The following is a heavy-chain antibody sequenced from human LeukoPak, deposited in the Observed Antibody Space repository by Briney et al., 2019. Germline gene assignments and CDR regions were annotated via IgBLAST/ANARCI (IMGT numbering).Heavy chain of an antibody. CDR3: ARRITLSWFDP. V-gene: IGHV3-7*03. J-gene: IGHJ5*02. CDR1: GFTFSGHA. D-gene: IGHD1-14*01. CDR2: IKQDGSEK. Sequence: PGGSLRLSCAASGFTFSGHAMNWVRQAPGKGLEWVANIKQDGSEKYYVDSVKGRFTISRDNAKNSLYLQMNSLRAEDTAVYYCARRITLSWFDPWGQGTLVTVSS.